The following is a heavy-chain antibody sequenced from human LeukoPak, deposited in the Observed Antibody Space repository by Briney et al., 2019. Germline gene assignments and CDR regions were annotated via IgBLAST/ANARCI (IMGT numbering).Heavy chain of an antibody. D-gene: IGHD2-15*01. CDR2: ISWNSGSI. Sequence: SLRLSCAASGFTFDDYAMHWVRQAPGKGLEWVSGISWNSGSIGYADSVKGRFTISRDNAKNSLYLQMNSLRAEDTALYYCAKAYCSGGSCPNYYYYGMDVWGQGTTVTVSS. V-gene: IGHV3-9*01. CDR3: AKAYCSGGSCPNYYYYGMDV. CDR1: GFTFDDYA. J-gene: IGHJ6*02.